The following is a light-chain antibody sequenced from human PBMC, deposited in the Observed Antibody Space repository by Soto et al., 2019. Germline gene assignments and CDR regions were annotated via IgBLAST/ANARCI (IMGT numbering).Light chain of an antibody. V-gene: IGKV3-15*01. CDR2: GAS. CDR3: QQYRNWPRT. Sequence: IVLPQSPVTLSVIIGDRVPLSCRASQSVDINLAWYQQRAGQAPRLLVYGASTKATDMPGRFSGRGSGTEFTLTINNLQSEDFAVYYCQQYRNWPRTFGQGTKVDI. J-gene: IGKJ1*01. CDR1: QSVDIN.